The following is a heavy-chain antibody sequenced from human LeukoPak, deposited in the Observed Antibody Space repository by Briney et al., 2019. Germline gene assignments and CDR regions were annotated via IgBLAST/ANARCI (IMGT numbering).Heavy chain of an antibody. J-gene: IGHJ4*02. V-gene: IGHV3-11*04. CDR3: AREASGNYYVFDS. D-gene: IGHD1-26*01. Sequence: GGSLRLSCAAPGFSFSNYFMSWIRQAPGKGLEWVSYITNSGRSTNYADAVKGRFTISRDNVKKSVYLEMTDLRAEDTAVYYCAREASGNYYVFDSWGQGTLVTVSS. CDR2: ITNSGRST. CDR1: GFSFSNYF.